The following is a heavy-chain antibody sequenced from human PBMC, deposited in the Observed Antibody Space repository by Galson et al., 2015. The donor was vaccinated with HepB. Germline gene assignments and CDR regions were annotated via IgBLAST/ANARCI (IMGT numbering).Heavy chain of an antibody. CDR3: ARTRGAAAGICDT. V-gene: IGHV3-74*01. D-gene: IGHD6-13*01. Sequence: SLRLSCAASGFTFSSYWMHWVRQVPGKGLVWVSRINSDGSYITYADSVKGRFTISRDNAKNTLYLQMNSPRAEDTALYYCARTRGAAAGICDTWGQGSLVTVSS. J-gene: IGHJ5*02. CDR1: GFTFSSYW. CDR2: INSDGSYI.